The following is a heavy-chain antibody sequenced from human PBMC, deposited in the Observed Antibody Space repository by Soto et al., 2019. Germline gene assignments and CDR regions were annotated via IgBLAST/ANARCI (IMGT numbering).Heavy chain of an antibody. V-gene: IGHV3-7*03. CDR3: TRDGSPFALDV. J-gene: IGHJ6*02. CDR2: IKTDGSER. Sequence: PGGSLRLSCAASGFTFSSFWMSWARQAPGKGLEWVANIKTDGSERYYMDSVRGRFTTSRDSSRNIFYLQMNSLTGEDTAVYYCTRDGSPFALDVWGLGTSVTVSS. CDR1: GFTFSSFW.